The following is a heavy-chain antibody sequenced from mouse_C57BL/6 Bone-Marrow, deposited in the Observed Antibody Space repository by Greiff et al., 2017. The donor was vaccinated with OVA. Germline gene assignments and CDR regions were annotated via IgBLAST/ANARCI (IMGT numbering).Heavy chain of an antibody. Sequence: QVQLKQSGAELAKPGASVKLSCKASGYTFTSYWMHWLKQRPGQGLEWIGYINPSSGYTTYNQKFKDKATLAAYNSSSTAYMQLSSLTYEDAAVYYCARGCVLFDYWGQGTTLTVSS. V-gene: IGHV1-7*01. CDR1: GYTFTSYW. CDR2: INPSSGYT. CDR3: ARGCVLFDY. J-gene: IGHJ2*01.